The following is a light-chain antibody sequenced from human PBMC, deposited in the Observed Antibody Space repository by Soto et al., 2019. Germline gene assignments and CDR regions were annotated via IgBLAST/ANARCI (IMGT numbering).Light chain of an antibody. Sequence: EIVMTQSPATLSVSPGERVTLSCRASQRISSNLAWYQQEPGQPPRLLIYGASTRATGIPARFSGSGSETVFTLTISSLQSEDFAVYYCQQYNKLPRTFGQGTKVEI. CDR3: QQYNKLPRT. CDR1: QRISSN. CDR2: GAS. V-gene: IGKV3-15*01. J-gene: IGKJ1*01.